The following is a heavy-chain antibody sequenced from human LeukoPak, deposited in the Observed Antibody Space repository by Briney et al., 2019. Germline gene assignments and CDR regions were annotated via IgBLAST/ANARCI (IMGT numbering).Heavy chain of an antibody. D-gene: IGHD2-21*01. Sequence: ASVKVSCKASGGTFNRYAISWVRQSPGQGLEWMGGIIPIFGTANYAQKFQGRVTITADESTSTAYMELSSLRSEDTAVYYCARDSSEFRSLIPHWGQGTLVTVSS. CDR2: IIPIFGTA. V-gene: IGHV1-69*13. J-gene: IGHJ1*01. CDR3: ARDSSEFRSLIPH. CDR1: GGTFNRYA.